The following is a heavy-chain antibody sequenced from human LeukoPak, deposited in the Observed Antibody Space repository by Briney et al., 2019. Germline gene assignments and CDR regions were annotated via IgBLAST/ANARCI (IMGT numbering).Heavy chain of an antibody. J-gene: IGHJ4*02. Sequence: TASETLSLTCIVSGGSISSYYWSWIRQHPRKGLEWIGYIYYTGSTNYNPSLKSRVTISLDTSNNQYSLRLSSVNAADTAVYYCARYDYDWFLDYWGQGTLVTVSS. CDR2: IYYTGST. CDR3: ARYDYDWFLDY. V-gene: IGHV4-59*01. CDR1: GGSISSYY. D-gene: IGHD3-22*01.